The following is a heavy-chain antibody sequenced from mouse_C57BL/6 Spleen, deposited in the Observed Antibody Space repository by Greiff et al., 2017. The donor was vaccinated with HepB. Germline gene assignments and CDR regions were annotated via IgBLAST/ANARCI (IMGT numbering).Heavy chain of an antibody. CDR3: TAYSNYEGMDY. D-gene: IGHD2-5*01. Sequence: VQLKESGGGLVQPGGSMKLSCVASGFTFSNYWMNWVRQSPEKGLEWVAQIRLKSDNYATHYAESVKGRFTISRDDSKSSVYLQMNNLRAEDTGIYYCTAYSNYEGMDYWGQGTSVTVSS. V-gene: IGHV6-3*01. CDR2: IRLKSDNYAT. J-gene: IGHJ4*01. CDR1: GFTFSNYW.